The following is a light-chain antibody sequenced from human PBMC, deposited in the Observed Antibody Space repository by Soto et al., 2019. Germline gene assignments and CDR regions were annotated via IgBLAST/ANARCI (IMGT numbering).Light chain of an antibody. CDR2: AAS. Sequence: IQLTQSPSSLSASVGDRVTITCRASQDISSYLAWYQQKPGKAPKLLIYAASTLQSGVPSRFSGSGSGTDFTLTINSLQPEDFATYYCQQLNGYLFGQGTKVDIK. J-gene: IGKJ2*01. V-gene: IGKV1-9*01. CDR3: QQLNGYL. CDR1: QDISSY.